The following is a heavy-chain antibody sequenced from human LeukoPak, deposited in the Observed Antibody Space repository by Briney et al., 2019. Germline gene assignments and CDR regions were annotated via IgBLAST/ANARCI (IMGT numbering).Heavy chain of an antibody. J-gene: IGHJ3*02. CDR1: GGSISSYY. D-gene: IGHD5-24*01. CDR2: IYYSGST. Sequence: PSETLSLTCTVSGGSISSYYWSWIRQPPGKGLEWIGYIYYSGSTNYNPSLKRRVTISVDTSKNQFSLKLSSVTAADTAVYYCARDHREMATTDAFDIWGQGTMVTVSS. V-gene: IGHV4-59*01. CDR3: ARDHREMATTDAFDI.